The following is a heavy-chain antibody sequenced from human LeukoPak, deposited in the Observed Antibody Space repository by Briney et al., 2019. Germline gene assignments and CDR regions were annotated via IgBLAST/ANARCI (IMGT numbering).Heavy chain of an antibody. CDR1: GGSIDSSTYY. CDR3: ARDRACSNGICSYFDY. D-gene: IGHD2-8*01. J-gene: IGHJ4*02. CDR2: IYSSGST. V-gene: IGHV4-39*01. Sequence: SETLSLTCTVSGGSIDSSTYYWGWIRQPPGKGLEWIGSIYSSGSTYYNPSLKSRVTVSVDTSKNQFSLKLTSVTAADTAVYYRARDRACSNGICSYFDYWGQGTVVAVSS.